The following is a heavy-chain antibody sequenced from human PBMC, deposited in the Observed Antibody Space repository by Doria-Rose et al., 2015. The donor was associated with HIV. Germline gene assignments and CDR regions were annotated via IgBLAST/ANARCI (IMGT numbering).Heavy chain of an antibody. CDR2: IKSKPDGATT. Sequence: IKSKPDGATTDYVGPVKGRFTISRDDSKNTVYLQMSSLKTEDTAVYYCTTRGYDSSGYHAFDVWGQGTMVTVSS. V-gene: IGHV3-15*01. J-gene: IGHJ3*01. D-gene: IGHD3-22*01. CDR3: TTRGYDSSGYHAFDV.